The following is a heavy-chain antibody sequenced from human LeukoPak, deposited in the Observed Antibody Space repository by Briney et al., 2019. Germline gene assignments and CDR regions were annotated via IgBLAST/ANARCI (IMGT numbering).Heavy chain of an antibody. J-gene: IGHJ4*02. Sequence: KPSETLSLTCTVSGDSISSSYWGWIRQPAGKGLEWIGRIHTSGSTYCSPSLKSRVTMSVDTSTNQFSLKLSSVTAADTAMYYCARVRLGRGLDYWGQGTLVTVSS. CDR3: ARVRLGRGLDY. V-gene: IGHV4-4*07. CDR2: IHTSGST. D-gene: IGHD6-19*01. CDR1: GDSISSSY.